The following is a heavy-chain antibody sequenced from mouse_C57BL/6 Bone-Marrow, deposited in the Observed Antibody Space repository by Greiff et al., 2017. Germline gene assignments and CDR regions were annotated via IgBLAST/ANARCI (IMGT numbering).Heavy chain of an antibody. CDR1: GFSFNTYA. CDR3: VRHSYYFDV. CDR2: IRSKSNNYAT. Sequence: EVQLVESGGGLVQPKGSLKLSCEASGFSFNTYAMNWVRQAPGKGLEWVASIRSKSNNYATYYADSVKDRFTISRDDSERILYLQMNNLKTADTAMYYCVRHSYYFDVWGTGTTVTVSS. J-gene: IGHJ1*03. V-gene: IGHV10-1*01.